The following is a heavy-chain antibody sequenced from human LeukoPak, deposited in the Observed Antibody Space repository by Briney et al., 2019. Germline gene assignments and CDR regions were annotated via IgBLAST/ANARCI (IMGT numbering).Heavy chain of an antibody. J-gene: IGHJ4*02. V-gene: IGHV3-48*03. CDR1: GFTFSSYE. CDR3: ARDRSGFSGYDFFDY. Sequence: QPGGSLRLSCAASGFTFSSYEMNWVRQAPGKGLEWVSYISSSGSTIYYADSVKGRFTISRDNAKNSLYLQMNSLRAEDTAVYYCARDRSGFSGYDFFDYWGQGTLVTVSS. CDR2: ISSSGSTI. D-gene: IGHD5-12*01.